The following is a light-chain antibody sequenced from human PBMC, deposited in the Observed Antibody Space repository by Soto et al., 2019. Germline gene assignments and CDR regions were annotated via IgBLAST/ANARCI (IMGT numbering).Light chain of an antibody. J-gene: IGKJ1*01. Sequence: EIVLTQSPGTLSLSPGERATLSCRASQSVSSYLAWYQQKPGQAPRLLIYGASSRATGIPDRFSGTGSGTEFTLTISSLQSEDFAVYYCQQYNNWPSWTFGQGTKVDIK. CDR2: GAS. CDR3: QQYNNWPSWT. CDR1: QSVSSY. V-gene: IGKV3D-15*01.